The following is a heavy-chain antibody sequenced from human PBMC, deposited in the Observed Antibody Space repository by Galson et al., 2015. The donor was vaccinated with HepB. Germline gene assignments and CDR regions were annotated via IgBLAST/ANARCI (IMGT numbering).Heavy chain of an antibody. V-gene: IGHV1-69*06. CDR3: AREGDGAGLVFDY. D-gene: IGHD6-19*01. J-gene: IGHJ4*02. CDR1: GFTFSNYA. CDR2: IIPIFGTA. Sequence: SVRVSCKASGFTFSNYAMSWVRQAPGQGLEWVGGIIPIFGTANYAQKVQGRVTITGGNSTNTSYMELSSLRSEDTAVYYCAREGDGAGLVFDYWGQGTLVTVSS.